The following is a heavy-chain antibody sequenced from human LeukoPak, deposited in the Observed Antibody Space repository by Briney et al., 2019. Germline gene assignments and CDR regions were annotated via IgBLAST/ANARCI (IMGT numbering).Heavy chain of an antibody. Sequence: GTSLRLSSAASGFTFNSYAIHWVRQAPGEGLEWVTIISYDGRTKYYADCVKGRFIITRDNSKNTLYLQMDSLRPEDTSVYYCVRGSSSFYDSSGYSYYFDNWGQGTLVTVSS. D-gene: IGHD3-22*01. CDR3: VRGSSSFYDSSGYSYYFDN. J-gene: IGHJ4*02. V-gene: IGHV3-30*04. CDR1: GFTFNSYA. CDR2: ISYDGRTK.